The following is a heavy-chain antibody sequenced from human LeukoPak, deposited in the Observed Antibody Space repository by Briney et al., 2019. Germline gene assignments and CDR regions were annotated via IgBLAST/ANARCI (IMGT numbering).Heavy chain of an antibody. J-gene: IGHJ4*02. V-gene: IGHV3-7*01. Sequence: GGSLRLSCAASGFTFSSYWMSWVRQAPGKGLEWVANIKQDGSEKYYVDSVKGRFTISRDNAKNSLYLQMNSLRAEDTAVYYCARDLGIAAAAYFDYWGQGTLVTVSS. D-gene: IGHD6-13*01. CDR2: IKQDGSEK. CDR1: GFTFSSYW. CDR3: ARDLGIAAAAYFDY.